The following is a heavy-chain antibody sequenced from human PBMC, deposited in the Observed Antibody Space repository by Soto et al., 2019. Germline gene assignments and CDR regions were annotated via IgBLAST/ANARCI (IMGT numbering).Heavy chain of an antibody. V-gene: IGHV3-33*01. D-gene: IGHD3-22*01. CDR2: IWYDGSNK. CDR1: GFTFSSYG. Sequence: PGGSLRLSCAASGFTFSSYGMHWVRQAPGKGLEWVAVIWYDGSNKYYADSVKGRFTISRDNSKNTLYLQMNSLRAEDTAVYYCARVGNYYDSSGYYGSFDYWGQGTLVTVSS. CDR3: ARVGNYYDSSGYYGSFDY. J-gene: IGHJ4*02.